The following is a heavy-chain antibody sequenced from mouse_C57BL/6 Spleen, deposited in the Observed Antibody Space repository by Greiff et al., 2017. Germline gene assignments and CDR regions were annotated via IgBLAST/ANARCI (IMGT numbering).Heavy chain of an antibody. CDR1: GYSITSGYY. J-gene: IGHJ1*03. Sequence: ESGPGLVKPSQSLSLTCSVTGYSITSGYYWNWIRQFPGNKLEWMGYISYDGSNNYNPSLKNRISITRDTSKNQFFLKLNSVTTEATATYDCAIPGSHWYFDVWGTGTTVTVSS. CDR2: ISYDGSN. CDR3: AIPGSHWYFDV. V-gene: IGHV3-6*01. D-gene: IGHD1-1*01.